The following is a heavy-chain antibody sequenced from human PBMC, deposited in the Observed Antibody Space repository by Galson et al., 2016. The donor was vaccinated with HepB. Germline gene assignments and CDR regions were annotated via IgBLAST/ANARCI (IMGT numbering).Heavy chain of an antibody. D-gene: IGHD3-16*01. CDR2: INHSGNT. J-gene: IGHJ2*01. V-gene: IGHV4-34*01. Sequence: SETLSLTCGVYGESLGGHYYNWIRQPPGKGLEWIGEINHSGNTNYNASLKSRTTISVDTSNNQFSLNLTSVTAADTAVYYCARVDYVGFDLWGRGTLVTVSS. CDR3: ARVDYVGFDL. CDR1: GESLGGHY.